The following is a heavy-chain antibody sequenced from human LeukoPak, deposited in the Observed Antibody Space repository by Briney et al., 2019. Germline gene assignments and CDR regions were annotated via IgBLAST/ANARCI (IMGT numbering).Heavy chain of an antibody. D-gene: IGHD6-6*01. CDR3: ARDQRVTGRPDIDY. CDR1: GFTFSSYA. Sequence: GGSLSLSCAASGFTFSSYALSWVRQAPGKGLEWVSAISGSGVSTYYGDSVKGRFTISRDNSKNTLYLQMNNLRAEDTAMYYCARDQRVTGRPDIDYWGQGTLVIVSS. J-gene: IGHJ4*02. V-gene: IGHV3-23*01. CDR2: ISGSGVST.